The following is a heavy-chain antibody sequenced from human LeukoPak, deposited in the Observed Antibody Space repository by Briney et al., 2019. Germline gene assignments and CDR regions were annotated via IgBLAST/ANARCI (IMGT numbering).Heavy chain of an antibody. CDR1: GFTFSSYG. CDR3: AKEGYYDSSGWGNSMDV. D-gene: IGHD3-22*01. V-gene: IGHV3-30*18. J-gene: IGHJ6*02. Sequence: GGSLRLSCAASGFTFSSYGMHWVRQAPGKGLEWVAVISYDGSNKYYADSVKGRFAISRDNSKNTLYLQMNSLRAEDTAVYYCAKEGYYDSSGWGNSMDVWGQGTTVTVSS. CDR2: ISYDGSNK.